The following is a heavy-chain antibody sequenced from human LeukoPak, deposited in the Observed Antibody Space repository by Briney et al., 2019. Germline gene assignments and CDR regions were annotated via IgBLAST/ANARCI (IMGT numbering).Heavy chain of an antibody. V-gene: IGHV3-30*03. D-gene: IGHD3-9*01. J-gene: IGHJ4*02. CDR3: ARGDDILTGYYSGPTYYFDY. CDR2: ISYDGSNK. CDR1: GFPFSNYG. Sequence: PGGSLRLSCAASGFPFSNYGMHWVRQAPGKGLEWVAVISYDGSNKYYADSVKGRFTISRDNSKNTLYLQMNSLRAEDTAVYYCARGDDILTGYYSGPTYYFDYWGQGTLVTVSS.